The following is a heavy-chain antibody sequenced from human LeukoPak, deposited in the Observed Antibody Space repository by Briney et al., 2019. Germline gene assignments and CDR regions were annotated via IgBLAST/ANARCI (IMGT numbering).Heavy chain of an antibody. D-gene: IGHD3-9*01. CDR2: IKEDGNEK. V-gene: IGHV3-7*01. CDR3: VRDRLTGSYRYFDY. J-gene: IGHJ4*02. CDR1: GFTFNTDW. Sequence: GRSLRLSCAVSGFTFNTDWMSWVRQAPGKGLEWVANIKEDGNEKKYVDSVKGRFTISRDNAKNSLYLQMNSLRAEDTAVYYCVRDRLTGSYRYFDYWGQGTLVTVSS.